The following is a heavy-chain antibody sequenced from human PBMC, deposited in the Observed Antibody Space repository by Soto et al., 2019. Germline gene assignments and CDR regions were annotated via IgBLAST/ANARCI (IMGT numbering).Heavy chain of an antibody. CDR1: GGTFSSYT. J-gene: IGHJ6*02. CDR3: ARDGYYYYGMDV. V-gene: IGHV1-69*08. CDR2: IIPIIGIA. Sequence: QVQLVQSGAEVKKPGSSVKVSCKASGGTFSSYTISWVRQAPGQGLEWMGRIIPIIGIANYAQKFQGRVTITADKSTSTAYMELSSLRSEDTAVYYCARDGYYYYGMDVWGQGTTVTVSS.